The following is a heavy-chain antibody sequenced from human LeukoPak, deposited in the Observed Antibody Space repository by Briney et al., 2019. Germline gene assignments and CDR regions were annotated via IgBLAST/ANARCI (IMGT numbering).Heavy chain of an antibody. CDR3: AREWLLPDWYFDL. Sequence: SETLSLTCTVSGGSISSYYWSWIRQPPGKGLEWIGYIYYSGSTNHNPSLKSRVTISVDTSKNHFSLKLSSVTAADTAVYYCAREWLLPDWYFDLWGRGTLVTVSS. J-gene: IGHJ2*01. V-gene: IGHV4-59*01. CDR2: IYYSGST. D-gene: IGHD3-22*01. CDR1: GGSISSYY.